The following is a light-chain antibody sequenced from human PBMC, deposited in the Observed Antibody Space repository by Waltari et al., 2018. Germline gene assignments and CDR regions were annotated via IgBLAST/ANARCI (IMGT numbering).Light chain of an antibody. Sequence: DIVMTQFPDSLAVSLGERATINCKSSQSVLYRSNNKEYLAWYQQKPGQPAKLLIYWASTRESGVPDRFSGSGSGTDFTLTISSLQAEDVAVYYCQQYYSTLTWTFDQGTKVEIK. V-gene: IGKV4-1*01. CDR3: QQYYSTLTWT. J-gene: IGKJ1*01. CDR2: WAS. CDR1: QSVLYRSNNKEY.